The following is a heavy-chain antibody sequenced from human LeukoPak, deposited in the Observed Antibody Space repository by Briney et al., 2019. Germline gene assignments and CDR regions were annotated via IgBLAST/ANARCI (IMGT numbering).Heavy chain of an antibody. Sequence: SETLSLTCTVSGGSISSYYWSCMRQPPGKGLEWIGHIYYSGSTNYNTSLKSRVTISVDTSKNQLSMKLSSVTAADTAVYYCARSLTYYYDSSGYRPFDYWGQGTLLTVSS. D-gene: IGHD3-22*01. CDR1: GGSISSYY. CDR2: IYYSGST. J-gene: IGHJ4*02. CDR3: ARSLTYYYDSSGYRPFDY. V-gene: IGHV4-59*01.